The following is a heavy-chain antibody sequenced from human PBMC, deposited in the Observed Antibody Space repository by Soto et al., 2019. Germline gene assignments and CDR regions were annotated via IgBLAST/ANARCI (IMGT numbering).Heavy chain of an antibody. V-gene: IGHV4-31*03. J-gene: IGHJ4*02. Sequence: SETLSLTCTVSGASISSGGCYWSWIRQHPGKGLEWIGYIYYSGNTYYNPSLKSRVTISIDTSKNQFSLDLSSVTAADTAVYYCAKRYSNSGDGFDYWGQGTLVTVSS. CDR1: GASISSGGCY. D-gene: IGHD4-4*01. CDR3: AKRYSNSGDGFDY. CDR2: IYYSGNT.